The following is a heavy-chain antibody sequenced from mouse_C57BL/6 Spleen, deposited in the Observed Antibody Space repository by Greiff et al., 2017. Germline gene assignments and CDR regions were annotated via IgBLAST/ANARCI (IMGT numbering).Heavy chain of an antibody. Sequence: VQGVESGAELVKPGASVKLSCKASGYTFTSYWMHWVKQRPGQGLEWIGMIHPNSGSTNYNEKFKSKATLTVDKSSSTAYMQLSSLTSEDSAVYYCARPWGAYWGQGTLVTVSA. V-gene: IGHV1-64*01. CDR3: ARPWGAY. J-gene: IGHJ3*01. CDR1: GYTFTSYW. CDR2: IHPNSGST.